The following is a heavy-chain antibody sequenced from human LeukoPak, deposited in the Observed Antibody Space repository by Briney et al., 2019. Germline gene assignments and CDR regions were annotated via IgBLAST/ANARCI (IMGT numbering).Heavy chain of an antibody. D-gene: IGHD3-3*01. CDR1: GFTFSSYS. V-gene: IGHV3-21*01. CDR2: ISSSSSYI. Sequence: GESLRLSCAASGFTFSSYSMNWVRQAPGKGLELVSSISSSSSYIYYADSVKGRFTISRDNAKNSLYLQMNSLRAEDTAVYYCARAPDYWSGYIDYWGQGTLVTVSS. CDR3: ARAPDYWSGYIDY. J-gene: IGHJ4*02.